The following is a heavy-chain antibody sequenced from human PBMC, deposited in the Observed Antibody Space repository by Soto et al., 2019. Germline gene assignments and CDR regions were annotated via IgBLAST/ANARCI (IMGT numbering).Heavy chain of an antibody. D-gene: IGHD3-3*01. V-gene: IGHV4-31*03. CDR1: GGSISSGDYY. CDR3: ARWWSGSRQGFDP. Sequence: QVQLEESGPGLVKPSQTLSLTCTVSGGSISSGDYYWSWIRQHPGKGLEWIRYIYYSGSTYYNPSLKSRLTISVDTSKNQFSLKLSSVTAADTAVYYCARWWSGSRQGFDPWGQGTLVTVSS. CDR2: IYYSGST. J-gene: IGHJ5*02.